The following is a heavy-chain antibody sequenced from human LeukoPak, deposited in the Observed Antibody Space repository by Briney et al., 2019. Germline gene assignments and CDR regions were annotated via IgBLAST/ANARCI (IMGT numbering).Heavy chain of an antibody. CDR1: GYSFTSYW. Sequence: GESLRISCKGSGYSFTSYWIGWVRQMPGKGLEWVGIIYPGDSDTRYSPSFQGQVTISADKSISTAYLQWSSLKASDTAMYYCARRLDSVGATPNDAFDIWGQGTMVTVSS. D-gene: IGHD1-26*01. V-gene: IGHV5-51*01. CDR2: IYPGDSDT. CDR3: ARRLDSVGATPNDAFDI. J-gene: IGHJ3*02.